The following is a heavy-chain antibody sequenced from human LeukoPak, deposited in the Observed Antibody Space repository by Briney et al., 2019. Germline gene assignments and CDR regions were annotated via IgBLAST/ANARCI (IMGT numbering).Heavy chain of an antibody. V-gene: IGHV4-34*01. CDR2: INHSGST. CDR3: ARVTVGATSH. Sequence: SETLSLTCAVYGGSFSGYYWSWIRQPPGKGLEWIGEINHSGSTNYNPSLKSRVTISVDTSKNQFSLKLSSVTAADTAVYYCARVTVGATSHWGQGTLVTVSS. CDR1: GGSFSGYY. D-gene: IGHD1-26*01. J-gene: IGHJ4*02.